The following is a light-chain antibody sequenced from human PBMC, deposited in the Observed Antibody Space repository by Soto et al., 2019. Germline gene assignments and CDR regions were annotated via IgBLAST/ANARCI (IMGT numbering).Light chain of an antibody. CDR2: AAS. CDR1: QNINSY. Sequence: DIQMTQSPSSLSASVGDRVTITCRASQNINSYLSWYQQKPGTAPNLLIYAASHLQSGVPSRFSGSGSGTDFTLTISSLQPEDFATYYCQQTYSTPGTFGQGTKVEIK. CDR3: QQTYSTPGT. V-gene: IGKV1-39*01. J-gene: IGKJ1*01.